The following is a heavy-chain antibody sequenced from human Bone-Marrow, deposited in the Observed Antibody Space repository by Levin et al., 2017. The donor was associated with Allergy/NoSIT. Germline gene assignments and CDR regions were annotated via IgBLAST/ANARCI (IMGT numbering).Heavy chain of an antibody. V-gene: IGHV3-9*01. J-gene: IGHJ4*02. D-gene: IGHD2-15*01. CDR3: AKDKDVPVIVAAAFDS. CDR2: INWNSVIV. CDR1: GFIFDDYA. Sequence: PGGSLRLSCAASGFIFDDYALHWVRQAPGKGLEWVSGINWNSVIVGYAKSVEGRFSISRDNGRKILYLQMNSVTPEDTALYYCAKDKDVPVIVAAAFDSWGQGALVTVSS.